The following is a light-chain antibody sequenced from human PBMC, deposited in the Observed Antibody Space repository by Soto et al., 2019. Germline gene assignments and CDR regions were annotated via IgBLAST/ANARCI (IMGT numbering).Light chain of an antibody. V-gene: IGKV1-39*01. CDR1: QTISSF. CDR3: QQSYSTPET. J-gene: IGKJ1*01. CDR2: AAS. Sequence: DIQMTHPPSSFSASVEDRVTITSRPSQTISSFLNCYQQKPGKAPRLLIYAASSLQSGVPSRFSASGSGTDFTLTISSLQPEDFATYYCQQSYSTPETFGQGTKVEIK.